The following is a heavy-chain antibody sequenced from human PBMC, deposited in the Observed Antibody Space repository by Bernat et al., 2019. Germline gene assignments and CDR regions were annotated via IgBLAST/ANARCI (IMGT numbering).Heavy chain of an antibody. D-gene: IGHD5-12*01. CDR2: ILGSGDST. J-gene: IGHJ4*02. V-gene: IGHV3-64*01. Sequence: EVQLVESGGTLVQPGGSLRLSSAASGFMFTKYAMHWVRQAPGKGPEYLSSILGSGDSTQYANSVKGRFIISRDNSKNTLYLHMGSLRPDDMAVYYCARDKDGGYAFDHWGQGTLVTVSS. CDR1: GFMFTKYA. CDR3: ARDKDGGYAFDH.